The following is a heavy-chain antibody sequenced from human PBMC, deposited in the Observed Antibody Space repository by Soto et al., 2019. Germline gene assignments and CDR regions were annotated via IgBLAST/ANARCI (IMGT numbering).Heavy chain of an antibody. CDR1: GGTFSSYT. D-gene: IGHD6-19*01. J-gene: IGHJ6*03. Sequence: QVQLVQSGAEVKKPGSSVKVSCKASGGTFSSYTISWVRQAPGQGLEWMGRIIPILGIANYAQKFQGRVTITADKSTSRADMELSSLRSEDTAVYYCARDYRSEVAGKAVAGKDYYYYYMDVWGKGTTVTVSS. CDR2: IIPILGIA. V-gene: IGHV1-69*08. CDR3: ARDYRSEVAGKAVAGKDYYYYYMDV.